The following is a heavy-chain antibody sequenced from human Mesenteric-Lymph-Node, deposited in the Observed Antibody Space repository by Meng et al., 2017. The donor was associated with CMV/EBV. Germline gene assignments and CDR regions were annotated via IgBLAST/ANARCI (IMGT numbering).Heavy chain of an antibody. CDR3: AKAGCTGGSCDYYFEN. CDR1: GFTFDDYT. D-gene: IGHD2-8*02. J-gene: IGHJ4*02. V-gene: IGHV3-9*03. Sequence: SLKISCAASGFTFDDYTTHWVRQAPGKGLEWVSLISWNSGSIAYADSVKGRFTISRDNAKYSLYLQMNSLRAEDMALYYCAKAGCTGGSCDYYFENWGQGTLVTVSS. CDR2: ISWNSGSI.